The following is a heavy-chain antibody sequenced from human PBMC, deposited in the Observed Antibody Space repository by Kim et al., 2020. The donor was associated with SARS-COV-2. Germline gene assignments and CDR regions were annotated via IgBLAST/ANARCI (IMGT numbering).Heavy chain of an antibody. D-gene: IGHD3-3*01. V-gene: IGHV4-39*01. Sequence: NPSLKRRVTISVDTSKNQFSLKLSSVTAADTAVYYCARLRVRITIFGVVIWGQGTLVTVSS. J-gene: IGHJ4*02. CDR3: ARLRVRITIFGVVI.